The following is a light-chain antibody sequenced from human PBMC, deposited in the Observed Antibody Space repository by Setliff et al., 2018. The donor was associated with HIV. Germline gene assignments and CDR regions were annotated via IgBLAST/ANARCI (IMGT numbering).Light chain of an antibody. J-gene: IGLJ2*01. CDR3: SSYTSSVTVI. CDR2: DVS. V-gene: IGLV2-14*03. Sequence: QSALTQPASVSGSPGQPITISCTGTSSDVGGYNYVSWYQQHPGKAPKLVIYDVSNRPSGVSNRFSGSKSGNTASLTISGLQAEDEADYYCSSYTSSVTVIFGGGTQRTVL. CDR1: SSDVGGYNY.